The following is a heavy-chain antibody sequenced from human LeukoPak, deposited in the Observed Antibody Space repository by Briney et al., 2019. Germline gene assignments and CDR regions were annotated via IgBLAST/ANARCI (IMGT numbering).Heavy chain of an antibody. Sequence: GASVKVSCKASGYTFTSYYMHWVRQAPGQGLEWMGLINPSGGSTSYAQKFQGRVTMTRDTSTSTVYMELSSLRSEDTAVYYCASIAAPSYYYYGMDVWGQGTTVTVSS. CDR3: ASIAAPSYYYYGMDV. D-gene: IGHD6-13*01. J-gene: IGHJ6*02. V-gene: IGHV1-46*01. CDR1: GYTFTSYY. CDR2: INPSGGST.